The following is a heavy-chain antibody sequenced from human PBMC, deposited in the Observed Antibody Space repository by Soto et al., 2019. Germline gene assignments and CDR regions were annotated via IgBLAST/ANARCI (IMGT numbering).Heavy chain of an antibody. CDR2: ISGSGGST. CDR1: GFTFSSYA. CDR3: AKAPVDYVWGSYDY. J-gene: IGHJ4*02. D-gene: IGHD3-16*01. Sequence: EVQLLESGGGLVQPGGSLRLSCAASGFTFSSYAMSWVRQAPGKGLEWVSAISGSGGSTYYADSVKGRFTISRDNSKNTLYLQMNSLRAEVTAVYYCAKAPVDYVWGSYDYWGQGTLVTVSS. V-gene: IGHV3-23*01.